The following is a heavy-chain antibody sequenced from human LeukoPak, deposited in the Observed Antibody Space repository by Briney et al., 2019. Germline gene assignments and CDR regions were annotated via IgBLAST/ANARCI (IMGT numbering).Heavy chain of an antibody. J-gene: IGHJ4*02. V-gene: IGHV3-23*01. CDR3: ANPIYSGDYDQFDY. Sequence: GGSLRLSCAASGFTFSSYAMSWVRQAPGKGLEWVSAISGSGGSTYYADSVKGRFTISRDNSKNTLYLQMNSLRAEDTAVYFCANPIYSGDYDQFDYWGQGTLVTVSS. CDR1: GFTFSSYA. CDR2: ISGSGGST. D-gene: IGHD4-17*01.